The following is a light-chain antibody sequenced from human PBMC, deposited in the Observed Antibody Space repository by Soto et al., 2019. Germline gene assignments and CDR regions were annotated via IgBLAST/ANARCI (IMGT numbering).Light chain of an antibody. Sequence: QAAVTQPPSLTVSPGGTVTLTCGSSTGTVTSGHYAYWFQQKPGQAPRTLIYDTFNQHSWTPARFSGSLLGGKAALTLSGAQPEDEADYYCLLSYTGSYVFGRGTKVTVL. CDR3: LLSYTGSYV. CDR1: TGTVTSGHY. J-gene: IGLJ1*01. CDR2: DTF. V-gene: IGLV7-46*01.